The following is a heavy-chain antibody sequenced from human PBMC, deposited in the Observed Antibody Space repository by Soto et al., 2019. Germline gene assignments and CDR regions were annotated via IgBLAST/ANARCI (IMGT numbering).Heavy chain of an antibody. Sequence: EVQLVESGGGLVQPGGSLRLSCAASGFTFSSYNMNWVRQAPGKGLEWVSYISSSSTTIHYGDSVKGRFTISRDNAKNSLYLQMNSLRAEDTAVYYCARGVLYCSGGSCYLDSWGQGTLVTVSS. CDR1: GFTFSSYN. J-gene: IGHJ4*02. V-gene: IGHV3-48*01. CDR3: ARGVLYCSGGSCYLDS. CDR2: ISSSSTTI. D-gene: IGHD2-15*01.